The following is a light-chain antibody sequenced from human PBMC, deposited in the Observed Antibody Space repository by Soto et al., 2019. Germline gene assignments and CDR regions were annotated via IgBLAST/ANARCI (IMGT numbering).Light chain of an antibody. Sequence: DLQMTQSPSSLSASVGDRVTITCRASQSISSYIHWYQQKPGQAPRLLISAASTLRSAVPSRFSGSGSETDCTLTIGSLHPEDSATYYCQQAYTTPAGSFGRGTKVDI. J-gene: IGKJ1*01. CDR1: QSISSY. CDR2: AAS. CDR3: QQAYTTPAGS. V-gene: IGKV1-39*01.